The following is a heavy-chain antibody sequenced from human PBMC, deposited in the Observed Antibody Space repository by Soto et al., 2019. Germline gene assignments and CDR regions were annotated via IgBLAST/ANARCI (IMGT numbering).Heavy chain of an antibody. V-gene: IGHV4-34*01. CDR3: ARGQVDRSGWYGY. D-gene: IGHD6-19*01. CDR1: GGSFSCYY. Sequence: SETLSLTCAVYGGSFSCYYWSWIRQPPGKGLEWIGEINHMGSTNYNPSLKSRVTISVDTSKNQLSLKLSSVTAADTAVYYWARGQVDRSGWYGYWGQGTLVTVSS. J-gene: IGHJ4*02. CDR2: INHMGST.